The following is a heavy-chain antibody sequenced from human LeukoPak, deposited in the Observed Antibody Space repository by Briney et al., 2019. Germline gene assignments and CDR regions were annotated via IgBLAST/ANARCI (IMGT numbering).Heavy chain of an antibody. J-gene: IGHJ6*03. Sequence: GGSLRLSCAASGFTFSSYSMNWVLQAPGKGLEWVSYISSRSNTIYYADSVKGRFTISRDNAKNSLYLQMNSLRAEDTAVYYCARAGAYCSSTSCPNSYYYYMDVWGKGTTVTVSS. CDR1: GFTFSSYS. CDR3: ARAGAYCSSTSCPNSYYYYMDV. CDR2: ISSRSNTI. D-gene: IGHD2-2*01. V-gene: IGHV3-48*04.